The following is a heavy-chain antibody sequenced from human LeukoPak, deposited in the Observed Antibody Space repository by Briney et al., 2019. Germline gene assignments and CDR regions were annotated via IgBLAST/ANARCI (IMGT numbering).Heavy chain of an antibody. CDR3: ARALTSYSGYGPPWFDP. D-gene: IGHD5-12*01. CDR1: GGSISSSSYY. Sequence: SETLSLTCTVSGGSISSSSYYWGWIRQPPGKGLEWIGSIYYSGSTYYNPSLKSRVTISVDTSKNQFSLKLSSVTAADTAVYYCARALTSYSGYGPPWFDPWGQGTLVTVSS. CDR2: IYYSGST. V-gene: IGHV4-39*07. J-gene: IGHJ5*02.